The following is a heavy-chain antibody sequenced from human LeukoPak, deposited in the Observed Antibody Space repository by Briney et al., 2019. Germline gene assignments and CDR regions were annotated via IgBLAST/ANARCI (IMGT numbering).Heavy chain of an antibody. CDR1: GYSFTTYW. J-gene: IGHJ5*02. Sequence: GESMKISCKASGYSFTTYWIGWVRQMPGKGLEWMGIIYPGDSDTTYSPSFQGQVTISADKSISTAYLQWSSPKASDTAMYYCARHGGGYCRSTSCYLFGPWGQGTLVTVSS. V-gene: IGHV5-51*01. D-gene: IGHD2-2*01. CDR2: IYPGDSDT. CDR3: ARHGGGYCRSTSCYLFGP.